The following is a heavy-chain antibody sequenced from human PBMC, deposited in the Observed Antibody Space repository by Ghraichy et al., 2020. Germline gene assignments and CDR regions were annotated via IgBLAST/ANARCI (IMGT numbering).Heavy chain of an antibody. CDR1: GFTFSSYA. V-gene: IGHV3-23*01. CDR2: ISGSGGST. J-gene: IGHJ6*02. D-gene: IGHD1-7*01. CDR3: AKEGDISGTPYFYGMDV. Sequence: GGSLRLSCAASGFTFSSYAMSWVRQAPGKGLEWVSTISGSGGSTYYADSVKGRFTISRDNPKNTLYLQMNSLRAEDTAVYYCAKEGDISGTPYFYGMDVWGQGTTVTVSS.